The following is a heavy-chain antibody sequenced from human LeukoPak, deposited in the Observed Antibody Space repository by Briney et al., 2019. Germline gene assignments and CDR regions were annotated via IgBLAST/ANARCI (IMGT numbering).Heavy chain of an antibody. CDR3: ATAPILRGEGGEHYKYGMDV. V-gene: IGHV4-4*02. Sequence: SETLSLTCDVSGGSISTTNWWTWVRQPPGGGLEWIGEVHLNGRTHYSPSLESRVTMSVDMSENHVSLQLTSVTAADTAVYYCATAPILRGEGGEHYKYGMDVWGQGTTVIVSS. CDR2: VHLNGRT. D-gene: IGHD2-2*02. J-gene: IGHJ6*02. CDR1: GGSISTTNW.